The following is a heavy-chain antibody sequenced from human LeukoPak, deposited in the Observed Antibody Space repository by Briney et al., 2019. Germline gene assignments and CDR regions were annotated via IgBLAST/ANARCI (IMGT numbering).Heavy chain of an antibody. Sequence: TSETLSLTCTVSGGSISSYYWSWIRQPPGKGLEWIGYIYYSGSTNYNPSLKSRVTISVGTSKNQFSLKLSSVTAADTAVYYCARGGGPLEDLTFDYWGQGTLVTVSS. V-gene: IGHV4-59*01. CDR2: IYYSGST. CDR1: GGSISSYY. CDR3: ARGGGPLEDLTFDY. D-gene: IGHD3-16*01. J-gene: IGHJ4*02.